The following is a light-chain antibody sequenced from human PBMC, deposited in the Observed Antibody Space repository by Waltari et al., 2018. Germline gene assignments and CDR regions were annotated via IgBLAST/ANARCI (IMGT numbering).Light chain of an antibody. Sequence: QSSLTQPASVSGYPGQSITISCTGTSSDVGTYNYVSWYQQHPGKAPKLMIFDVSIRPSGVSNRFSGSKSGNTASLTISGLQAEDEADYYCSSYISSSTLELFGGGTSLTVL. CDR3: SSYISSSTLEL. V-gene: IGLV2-14*03. CDR2: DVS. J-gene: IGLJ2*01. CDR1: SSDVGTYNY.